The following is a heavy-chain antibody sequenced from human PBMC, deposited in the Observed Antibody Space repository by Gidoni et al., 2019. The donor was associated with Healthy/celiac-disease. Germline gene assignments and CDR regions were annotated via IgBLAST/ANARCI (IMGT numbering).Heavy chain of an antibody. CDR1: GGTFSSYA. CDR2: IIPIFGTA. V-gene: IGHV1-69*01. Sequence: QVQLVQSGAEVKKPGSSVKVSCKASGGTFSSYAISWVRQAPGQGLEWMGGIIPIFGTANYAQKFQGRVTITADESTSTAYMELSSLRSEDTAVYYCARDLHPNYVWGSYSYSFDYWGQGTLVTVSS. D-gene: IGHD3-16*01. J-gene: IGHJ4*02. CDR3: ARDLHPNYVWGSYSYSFDY.